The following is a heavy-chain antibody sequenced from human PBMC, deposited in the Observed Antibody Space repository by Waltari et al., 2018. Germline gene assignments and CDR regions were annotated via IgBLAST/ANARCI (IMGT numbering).Heavy chain of an antibody. CDR1: GFTFSSYA. J-gene: IGHJ4*02. CDR2: IIGSGSST. Sequence: EVQLLESGGGLVQPGGSLRLSCAASGFTFSSYAMNWVRQAPGKGVEWVSAIIGSGSSTNDADSVNGRFASSRDKSRNTLYLQMDSLRAEDTAVYFCASRSYTYGFDHWGQGTLVTVSS. D-gene: IGHD5-18*01. CDR3: ASRSYTYGFDH. V-gene: IGHV3-23*01.